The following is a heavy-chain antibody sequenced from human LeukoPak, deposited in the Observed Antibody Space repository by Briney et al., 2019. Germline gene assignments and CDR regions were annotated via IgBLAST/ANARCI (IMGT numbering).Heavy chain of an antibody. J-gene: IGHJ5*02. D-gene: IGHD2-2*01. V-gene: IGHV6-1*01. CDR2: TYYRSKWYN. Sequence: SQTLSLTCAISGDSFSSNSAAWIWLRQSPSRGLEWLGSTYYRSKWYNDYAVSVKSRITVNPDTSKNQFSLQLNSVTPEDTAVYYCARDLRSSIKRYWFDPWGQGTLVTVSS. CDR3: ARDLRSSIKRYWFDP. CDR1: GDSFSSNSAA.